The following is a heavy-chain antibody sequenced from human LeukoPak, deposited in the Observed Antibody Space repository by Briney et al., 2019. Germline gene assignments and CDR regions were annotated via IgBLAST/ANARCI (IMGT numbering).Heavy chain of an antibody. J-gene: IGHJ5*02. V-gene: IGHV1-8*03. CDR2: MNPNSGNT. D-gene: IGHD3-10*01. CDR3: ARAPRITMVRGVIYWFDP. CDR1: GFTFTSYD. Sequence: ASLKLSCKASGFTFTSYDINWVRQAPGQGLEWMGWMNPNSGNTGYAQKFQGRVTITRNTSISTAYIELSSLRSEDTAVYYCARAPRITMVRGVIYWFDPWGQGTLVTVSS.